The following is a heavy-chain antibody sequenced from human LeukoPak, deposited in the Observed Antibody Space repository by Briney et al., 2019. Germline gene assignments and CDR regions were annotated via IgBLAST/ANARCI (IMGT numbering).Heavy chain of an antibody. D-gene: IGHD3/OR15-3a*01. V-gene: IGHV3-30*03. CDR1: GFTFRSYG. Sequence: GGSLRLSCAASGFTFRSYGIHWVRQAPGKGLEWVAMISFDGTNKHYADSVKGRFTISRDNSKDTLSLEMNNLRPEDTAVYYCARDLNLGTSDSYWGQGTLVTVSS. J-gene: IGHJ4*02. CDR3: ARDLNLGTSDSY. CDR2: ISFDGTNK.